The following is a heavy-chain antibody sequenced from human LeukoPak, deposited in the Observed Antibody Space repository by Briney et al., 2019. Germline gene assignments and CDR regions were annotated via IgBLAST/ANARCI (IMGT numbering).Heavy chain of an antibody. CDR1: GYTFPGYY. CDR2: INPNSGGT. D-gene: IGHD2-15*01. J-gene: IGHJ6*03. Sequence: ASVKVSCKASGYTFPGYYMHWVRQAPGQGLEWMGWINPNSGGTNYAQKFQGRVTMTRDTSISTAYMELSRLRSDDTAVYYCARVVVAATPYYYYYYYMDVWGQGTTVTVSS. CDR3: ARVVVAATPYYYYYYYMDV. V-gene: IGHV1-2*02.